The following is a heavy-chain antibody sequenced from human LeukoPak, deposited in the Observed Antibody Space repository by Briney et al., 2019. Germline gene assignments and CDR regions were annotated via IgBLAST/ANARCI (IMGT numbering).Heavy chain of an antibody. CDR1: GFTFSNYW. D-gene: IGHD1-26*01. Sequence: GGSLRLSCAASGFTFSNYWLHWVRQAPGKGLVWVSRIDSNAKTTSYADSVKGRFTISTDNAKKTLYLQMNSLRVEDTAVYYCLTVVETTIAAFDIWGQGTMVTVSS. CDR2: IDSNAKTT. J-gene: IGHJ3*02. CDR3: LTVVETTIAAFDI. V-gene: IGHV3-74*01.